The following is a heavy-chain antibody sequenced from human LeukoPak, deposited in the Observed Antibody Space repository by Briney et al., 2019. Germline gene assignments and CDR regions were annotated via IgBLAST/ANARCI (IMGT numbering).Heavy chain of an antibody. D-gene: IGHD3-3*01. CDR2: MNPNGGNK. CDR3: AGEFSTIFGVEHYGMDV. J-gene: IGHJ6*02. CDR1: GYTFTSYD. Sequence: ASVKLSCKASGYTFTSYDMNWVRQATGQGLEWMGGMNPNGGNKDYAHNFKGRFTMTRNTSINTAYMQLSNLRSEDTAVYYCAGEFSTIFGVEHYGMDVWGQGTTVTVSS. V-gene: IGHV1-8*01.